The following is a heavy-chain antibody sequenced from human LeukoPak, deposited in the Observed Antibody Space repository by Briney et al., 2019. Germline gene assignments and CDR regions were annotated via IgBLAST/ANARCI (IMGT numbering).Heavy chain of an antibody. V-gene: IGHV4-39*07. CDR3: AKSNGYGLVDI. CDR2: IFYSGST. Sequence: KAGGSLRLSCAASGFTFSSYSMNWVRQPPGKGLEWIGNIFYSGSTYYSPSLKSRVTISLDTSRNQFSLKLNSVTAADTAVYYCAKSNGYGLVDIWGQGTMVTVSS. D-gene: IGHD3-10*01. J-gene: IGHJ3*02. CDR1: GFTFSSYS.